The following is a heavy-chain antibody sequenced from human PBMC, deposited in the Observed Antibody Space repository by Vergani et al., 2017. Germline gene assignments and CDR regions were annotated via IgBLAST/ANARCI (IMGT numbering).Heavy chain of an antibody. CDR3: AKVYQGDNWKYEALPYYYYYNRDV. V-gene: IGHV3-23*04. CDR2: ISGSGGST. J-gene: IGHJ6*03. D-gene: IGHD1-7*01. CDR1: GYTFSSYA. Sequence: VKLEESGGGVVQPGRSLRLSCAASGYTFSSYAMSWVRQAPGKGLEWVSAISGSGGSTYYADSVKGRFTISRDNSKNTLYLQMNSLRAEDTAVYYCAKVYQGDNWKYEALPYYYYYNRDVWGKGTRVTVSS.